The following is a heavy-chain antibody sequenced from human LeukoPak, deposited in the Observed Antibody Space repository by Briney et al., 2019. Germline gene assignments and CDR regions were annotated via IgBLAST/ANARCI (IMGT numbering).Heavy chain of an antibody. Sequence: SETLSLTCPVSGGSISSSSYYWGWIRQPPGKGLEWIGSIYYSGSTYYNPSLKSRVTISVDTSKNQFSLKLSSVTAADTAVYYCARHDVVGATTGLRSDAFDIWGQGTMVTVSS. J-gene: IGHJ3*02. D-gene: IGHD1-26*01. CDR3: ARHDVVGATTGLRSDAFDI. CDR1: GGSISSSSYY. CDR2: IYYSGST. V-gene: IGHV4-39*01.